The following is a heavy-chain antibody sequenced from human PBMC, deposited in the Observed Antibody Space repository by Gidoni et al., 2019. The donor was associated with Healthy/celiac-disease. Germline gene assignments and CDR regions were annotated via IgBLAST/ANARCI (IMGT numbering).Heavy chain of an antibody. V-gene: IGHV5-51*01. CDR2: PSDSDT. Sequence: PSDSDTTYSPSFQGQVIISADKSINTAYLQWNSLKASDTAMYYCARHPNAFDIWGQGTMVTVSS. CDR3: ARHPNAFDI. J-gene: IGHJ3*02.